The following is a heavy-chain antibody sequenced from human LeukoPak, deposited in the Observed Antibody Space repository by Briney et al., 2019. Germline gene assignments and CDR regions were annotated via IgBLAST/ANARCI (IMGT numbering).Heavy chain of an antibody. CDR3: ARDVIEPLGHIMPDF. D-gene: IGHD3-16*02. CDR2: ISYDGSNK. V-gene: IGHV3-30*03. Sequence: GGSLRLSCAASGFTFSSYGMHWVRQAPGKGLEWVAVISYDGSNKNYADSVKGRFTISRDNSKNSVYLQMNSLRAEDTAVYYCARDVIEPLGHIMPDFWGQGTLVTVSS. J-gene: IGHJ4*02. CDR1: GFTFSSYG.